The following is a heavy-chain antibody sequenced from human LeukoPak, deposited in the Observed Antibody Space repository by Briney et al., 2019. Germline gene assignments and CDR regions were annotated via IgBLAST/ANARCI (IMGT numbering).Heavy chain of an antibody. V-gene: IGHV4-59*01. CDR1: DGSINIYY. CDR2: IYNSGST. CDR3: ARGYNYGAHYWFDY. J-gene: IGHJ4*02. Sequence: SETLSLTCTVSDGSINIYYWSWIRQAPGKGLEWIGYIYNSGSTNYNPSLRRRVTISMDTSKIHFSLRLTSVTAADTAMYYCARGYNYGAHYWFDYWGQGTLVTVSS. D-gene: IGHD5-18*01.